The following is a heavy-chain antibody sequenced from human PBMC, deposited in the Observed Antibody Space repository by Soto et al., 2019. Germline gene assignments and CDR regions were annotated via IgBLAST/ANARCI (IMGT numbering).Heavy chain of an antibody. CDR1: GGTFSSYT. CDR3: ARVRPCAAAAPGAAFDI. V-gene: IGHV1-69*12. D-gene: IGHD6-13*01. Sequence: QVQLVQSGAEVKKPGSSVKVSCKASGGTFSSYTISWVRQAPGQGLEWMGGVIPIFGTANYAQKFQGRVKIPADESTSTAYMELSSLRSEDTAVYYCARVRPCAAAAPGAAFDIWGQGTMVTVSS. J-gene: IGHJ3*02. CDR2: VIPIFGTA.